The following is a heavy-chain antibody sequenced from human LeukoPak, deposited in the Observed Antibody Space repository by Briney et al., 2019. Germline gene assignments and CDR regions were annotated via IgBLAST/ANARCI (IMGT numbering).Heavy chain of an antibody. CDR3: TRSITMVRGVTYYGMDV. Sequence: GGSLRLSCAATGFTFSSYAMSWVRQAPGKGLEWVSLISGSGGSTDYADSVKGRFTISRDDSKSIAYLQINSLKTEDTAVYYCTRSITMVRGVTYYGMDVWGQGATVTVSS. CDR2: ISGSGGST. CDR1: GFTFSSYA. V-gene: IGHV3-23*01. D-gene: IGHD3-10*01. J-gene: IGHJ6*02.